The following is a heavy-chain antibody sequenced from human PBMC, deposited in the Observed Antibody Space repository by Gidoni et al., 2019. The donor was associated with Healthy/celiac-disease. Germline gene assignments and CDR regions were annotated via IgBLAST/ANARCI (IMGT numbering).Heavy chain of an antibody. CDR3: ARESTFGLVATYYYGMDV. V-gene: IGHV3-20*01. CDR2: INWNGGST. Sequence: EVQLVESGGGVVRPGGSLRLSCAASGFTFDDYGMSWVRQAPGKGLEWVSGINWNGGSTGYADSVKGRFTISRDNAKNSLYLQMNSLRAEDTALYHCARESTFGLVATYYYGMDVWGQGTTVTVSS. D-gene: IGHD3-16*01. J-gene: IGHJ6*02. CDR1: GFTFDDYG.